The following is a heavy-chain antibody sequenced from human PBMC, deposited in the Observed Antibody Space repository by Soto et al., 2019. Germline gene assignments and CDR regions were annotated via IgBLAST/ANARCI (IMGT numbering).Heavy chain of an antibody. CDR3: ARTKMVRGNTPPPGWFDP. J-gene: IGHJ5*02. V-gene: IGHV4-61*01. Sequence: QVQLQESGPGLVKPSETLSLTCTVSGGSVSSGSYYWSWIRQPPGKGLEWIGYIYYSESPNYNPSLKSRGTISADPSKNQFSLKVTPLTAADTAVYFCARTKMVRGNTPPPGWFDPWGQGTLVTVSS. D-gene: IGHD3-10*01. CDR1: GGSVSSGSYY. CDR2: IYYSESP.